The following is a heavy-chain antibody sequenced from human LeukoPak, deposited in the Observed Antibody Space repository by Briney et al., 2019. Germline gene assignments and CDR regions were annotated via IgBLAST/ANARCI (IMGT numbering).Heavy chain of an antibody. CDR3: ARGRLVYDFWSGGDIRHNWFDP. Sequence: PSETLSLTCAVYGGSFSGYYWSWIRQPPGKGLEWIGEINHSGSTNYNPSLKSRVTISVDTSKNQFSLKLSSVTAADTAVYYCARGRLVYDFWSGGDIRHNWFDPWGQGTLVTLSS. D-gene: IGHD3-3*01. CDR2: INHSGST. CDR1: GGSFSGYY. V-gene: IGHV4-34*01. J-gene: IGHJ5*02.